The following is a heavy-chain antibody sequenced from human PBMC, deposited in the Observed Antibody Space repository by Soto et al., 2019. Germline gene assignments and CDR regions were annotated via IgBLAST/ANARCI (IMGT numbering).Heavy chain of an antibody. Sequence: QLQLQESGSGLVKPSQTLSLTCAVSGGSISSGGYSWSWIRQPPGKGLEWIGYIYHSGSTYYNPSLKSRVTISVDRAKNQFSLKLSSVTAADTAVDYCAREGDKNTAMVGTFDYWGQGTLVTVSS. CDR3: AREGDKNTAMVGTFDY. CDR1: GGSISSGGYS. J-gene: IGHJ4*02. CDR2: IYHSGST. V-gene: IGHV4-30-2*01. D-gene: IGHD5-18*01.